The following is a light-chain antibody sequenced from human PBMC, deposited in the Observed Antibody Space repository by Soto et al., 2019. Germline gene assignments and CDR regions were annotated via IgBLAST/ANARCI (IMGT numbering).Light chain of an antibody. J-gene: IGLJ1*01. CDR1: SSDVGGYNF. V-gene: IGLV2-8*01. CDR3: SSYAGSNNV. Sequence: SALTQPPSASGSPGQSVTISFTGTSSDVGGYNFVSWYQQYPGKAPKLMIYEVTKRPSGVPDRFSGSKSGNTASLTVSGLQAEDEADYYCSSYAGSNNVFGTGTRSPS. CDR2: EVT.